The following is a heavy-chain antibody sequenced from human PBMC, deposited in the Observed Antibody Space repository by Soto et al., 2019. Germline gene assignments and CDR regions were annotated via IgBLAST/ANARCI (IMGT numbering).Heavy chain of an antibody. CDR1: GGSISSGDYY. Sequence: SETLSLTCTVSGGSISSGDYYWSWIRQPPGKGLELIGYIYYSGTTYYNPSLRSRVTISVDKSKNQFSLKLSSVTAADTAVYYCAAGGGLPRYYWGQGTLVTVSS. V-gene: IGHV4-30-4*01. CDR3: AAGGGLPRYY. CDR2: IYYSGTT. J-gene: IGHJ4*02. D-gene: IGHD5-12*01.